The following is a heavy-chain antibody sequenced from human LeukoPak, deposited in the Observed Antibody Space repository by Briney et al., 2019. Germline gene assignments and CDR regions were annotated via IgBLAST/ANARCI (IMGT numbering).Heavy chain of an antibody. D-gene: IGHD2-2*01. J-gene: IGHJ4*02. CDR1: GFIVINYA. CDR2: VSGDGVRT. Sequence: PGGSLRLSCTGFIVINYAVSWVRQAPGKGLEWVSAVSGDGVRTFYADSVKGRFTISRDNSMSTLSLQMNSLRAEDTAVYYCAKEQDNQLLLSHFDYWGQGILVTVSS. V-gene: IGHV3-23*01. CDR3: AKEQDNQLLLSHFDY.